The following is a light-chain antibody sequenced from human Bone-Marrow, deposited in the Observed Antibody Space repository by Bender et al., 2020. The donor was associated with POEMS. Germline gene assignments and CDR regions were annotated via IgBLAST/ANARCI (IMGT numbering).Light chain of an antibody. CDR2: DVS. CDR3: SSYAGNNIVV. CDR1: SSDVGGYNS. Sequence: QSALTQPASVSGSPGQSITISCTGTSSDVGGYNSVCWYQQHPGKAPTLMISDVSKRPSGAPDRFSGSKSGNTASLTVSGLQAEDEADYYCSSYAGNNIVVFGGGTKVTVL. J-gene: IGLJ2*01. V-gene: IGLV2-8*01.